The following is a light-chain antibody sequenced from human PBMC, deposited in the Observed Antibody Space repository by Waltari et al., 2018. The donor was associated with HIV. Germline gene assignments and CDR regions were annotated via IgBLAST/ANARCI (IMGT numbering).Light chain of an antibody. CDR1: QSVNSN. CDR3: HHYNNWRET. V-gene: IGKV3-15*01. CDR2: GTS. J-gene: IGKJ1*01. Sequence: EILMTQSPATLSVSPGESATLSCRASQSVNSNLAWYQHKPGQTPRLLIYGTSTRATDIPARFSGSGSGTEFTLTISSLQSEDFSVYYCHHYNNWRETFGQGTKVEIK.